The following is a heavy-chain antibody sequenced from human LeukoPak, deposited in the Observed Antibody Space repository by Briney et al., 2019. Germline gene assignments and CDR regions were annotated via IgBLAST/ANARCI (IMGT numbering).Heavy chain of an antibody. D-gene: IGHD3-10*01. Sequence: SETLSLTCTVSGGSISSGGYCWSWIRQHPGKGLEWIGYIYYSGSTYYNPSLKSRVTISVDTSKNQFSLKLSSVTAADTAVYYCARDFATGGYGSGSRWFDPWGQGTLVTVSS. V-gene: IGHV4-31*03. CDR3: ARDFATGGYGSGSRWFDP. CDR1: GGSISSGGYC. CDR2: IYYSGST. J-gene: IGHJ5*02.